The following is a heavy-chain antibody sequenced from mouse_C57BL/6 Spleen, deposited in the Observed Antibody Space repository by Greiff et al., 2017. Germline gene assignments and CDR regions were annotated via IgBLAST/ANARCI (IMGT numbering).Heavy chain of an antibody. CDR1: GYTFTDYY. D-gene: IGHD3-2*02. CDR2: INPYNGGT. J-gene: IGHJ2*01. V-gene: IGHV1-19*01. Sequence: SGPVLVKPGASVKMSCKASGYTFTDYYMNWVTQSHGKSLEWIGVINPYNGGTSYNQKFKGKATLTVDKSSSTAYMELTSLTSEDSAVYYCARERGDSSGYDYWGQGTTLTVSS. CDR3: ARERGDSSGYDY.